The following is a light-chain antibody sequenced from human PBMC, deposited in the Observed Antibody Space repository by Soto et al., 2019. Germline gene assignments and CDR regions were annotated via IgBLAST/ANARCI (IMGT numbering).Light chain of an antibody. CDR1: QSVSSSY. J-gene: IGKJ1*01. Sequence: EIVLTQSPGTLSLSPGERATLSCRASQSVSSSYLAWYQQKPGQAPRILIYGASSRDTGIPDRFSGSGSGTDFTLTISRLEPEDFEVYYCQQYGSSPQTFGQGTKVDIK. CDR2: GAS. CDR3: QQYGSSPQT. V-gene: IGKV3-20*01.